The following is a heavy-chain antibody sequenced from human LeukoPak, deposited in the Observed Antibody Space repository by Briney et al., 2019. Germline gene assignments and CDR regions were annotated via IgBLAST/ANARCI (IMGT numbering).Heavy chain of an antibody. CDR1: GGSISGHY. V-gene: IGHV4-59*11. Sequence: SQTLSLTCAVSGGSISGHYCSWIRQPPGKGLEWLGYIYSSGSTNYNPSLESRVTMSVDTSKNQFSLKLSSVAAADTAVYYCARGRYIELWGRGTLVTVSS. CDR3: ARGRYIEL. CDR2: IYSSGST. J-gene: IGHJ2*01. D-gene: IGHD1-14*01.